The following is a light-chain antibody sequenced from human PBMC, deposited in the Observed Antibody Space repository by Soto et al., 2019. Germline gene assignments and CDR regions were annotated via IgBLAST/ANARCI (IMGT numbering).Light chain of an antibody. V-gene: IGKV3-11*01. J-gene: IGKJ5*01. CDR1: QSVSSY. CDR2: DAS. Sequence: EIVVTQSPATLSLSPGERATLSCRTSQSVSSYFAWYQQKPGRAPRLLIYDASSRATGIPVRFIGSGSGTDFTLTISSLEPEDFAVYYCQQRSNWPITFGQGTRLEIK. CDR3: QQRSNWPIT.